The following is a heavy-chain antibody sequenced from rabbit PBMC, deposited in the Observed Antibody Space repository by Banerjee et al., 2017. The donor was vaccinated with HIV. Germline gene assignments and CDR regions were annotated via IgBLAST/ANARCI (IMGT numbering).Heavy chain of an antibody. CDR3: ARDLSYYYDMDL. CDR2: IYAGNSGAS. Sequence: QEQLEESGGGLVKPEGSLTLTCKASGFSFSSGYDMCWVRQAPGKGLEWIACIYAGNSGASYYASWAKGRFTISKTSSTTVTLQMTSLTAADTATYFCARDLSYYYDMDLWGPGTL. CDR1: GFSFSSGYD. V-gene: IGHV1S45*01. J-gene: IGHJ6*01.